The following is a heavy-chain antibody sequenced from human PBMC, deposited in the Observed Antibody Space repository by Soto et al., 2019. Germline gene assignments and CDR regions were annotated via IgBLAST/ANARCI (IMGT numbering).Heavy chain of an antibody. V-gene: IGHV3-23*01. J-gene: IGHJ6*02. CDR1: GFMFSRYA. D-gene: IGHD2-8*01. Sequence: LRLSCAASGFMFSRYAMSWVRQAPGKGLEWVSAISGSTSSTYYADSLKCRFTISRDNSKNTLYLQMNRLRAEDTALYYCAKARYCTNGVCYRYYYYGMDXWGQVTTVTVS. CDR2: ISGSTSST. CDR3: AKARYCTNGVCYRYYYYGMDX.